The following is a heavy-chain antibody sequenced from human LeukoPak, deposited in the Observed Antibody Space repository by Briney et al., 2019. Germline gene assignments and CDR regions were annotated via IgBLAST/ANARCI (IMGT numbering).Heavy chain of an antibody. CDR1: GFTFSNAW. D-gene: IGHD2-2*01. CDR2: IWYDGSNK. J-gene: IGHJ5*02. Sequence: PGGSLRLSCAASGFTFSNAWMTWVRQAPGKGLEWVAVIWYDGSNKYYADSVKGRFTISRDNSKNTLYLQMNSLRAEDTAVYRCSSTRFDPWGQGTLVTVSS. CDR3: SSTRFDP. V-gene: IGHV3-33*08.